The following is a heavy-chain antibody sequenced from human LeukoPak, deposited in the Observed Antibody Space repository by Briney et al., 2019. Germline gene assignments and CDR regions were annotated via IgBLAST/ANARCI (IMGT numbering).Heavy chain of an antibody. CDR2: MKSKPDGGTT. Sequence: GGSLRLSCAASGITFSNAWMSWVRQAPGKGLEWVGRMKSKPDGGTTDYAAPVKGRFTLSRDDSKNTVYLQMNSLKTEDAAVYYCTTDGYSVAATLDYWGQGTLVTVSS. D-gene: IGHD6-19*01. CDR3: TTDGYSVAATLDY. J-gene: IGHJ4*02. CDR1: GITFSNAW. V-gene: IGHV3-15*01.